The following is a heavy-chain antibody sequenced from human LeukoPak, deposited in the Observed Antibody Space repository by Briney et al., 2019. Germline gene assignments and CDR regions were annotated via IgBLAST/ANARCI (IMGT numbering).Heavy chain of an antibody. CDR1: GYSISSGYY. D-gene: IGHD6-19*01. CDR2: IYHSGST. CDR3: ASVSPGIAVAGYSYLFDP. J-gene: IGHJ5*02. Sequence: PSETLSLTCTVSGYSISSGYYWGWIRQPPGKGLEWIGSIYHSGSTYYNPSLKSRVTISVDTSKNQFSLKLSSVTAADTAVYYCASVSPGIAVAGYSYLFDPWGQGTLVTVSS. V-gene: IGHV4-38-2*02.